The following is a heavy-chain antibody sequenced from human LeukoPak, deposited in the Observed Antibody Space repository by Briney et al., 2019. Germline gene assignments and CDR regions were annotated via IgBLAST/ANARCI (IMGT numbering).Heavy chain of an antibody. Sequence: ASETLSLTCAVYGGSFSGYYWSWIRQPPGKGLEWIGEINHSGSTNYNPSLKSRVTISVDTSKNQFSLKLSSVTAADTAVYYCANRMENSSNDYWGQGTLVTVSS. D-gene: IGHD6-6*01. CDR2: INHSGST. CDR1: GGSFSGYY. CDR3: ANRMENSSNDY. V-gene: IGHV4-34*01. J-gene: IGHJ4*02.